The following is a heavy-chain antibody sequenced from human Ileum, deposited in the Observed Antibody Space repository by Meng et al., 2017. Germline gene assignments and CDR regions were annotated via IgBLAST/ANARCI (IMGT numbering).Heavy chain of an antibody. CDR1: GDRCSSNSAS. V-gene: IGHV6-1*02. D-gene: IGHD6-19*01. J-gene: IGHJ4*02. Sequence: QAHTQPHVPRLVKPPQTLSLPVAIPGDRCSSNSASWNWIRQSPSRGLEWLGRTYYRSKWYNDYAVSVKSRININPDTSKNEFSLHLNYVTPEDTGVYYCARGSYASGWGYWGQGTLVTVSS. CDR2: TYYRSKWYN. CDR3: ARGSYASGWGY.